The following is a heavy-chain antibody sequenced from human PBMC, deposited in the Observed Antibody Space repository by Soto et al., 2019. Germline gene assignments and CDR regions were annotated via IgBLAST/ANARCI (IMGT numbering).Heavy chain of an antibody. Sequence: ADSVKGRFTISRDNSKNTLYQQMNSLRAEDTAVYYCARDGYCSGGSCYSVPVFDYWGQGTLVTVSS. D-gene: IGHD2-15*01. V-gene: IGHV3-33*01. J-gene: IGHJ4*02. CDR3: ARDGYCSGGSCYSVPVFDY.